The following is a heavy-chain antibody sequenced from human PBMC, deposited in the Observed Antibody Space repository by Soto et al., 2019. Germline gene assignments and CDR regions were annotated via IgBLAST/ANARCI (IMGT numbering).Heavy chain of an antibody. CDR1: GYTFTSYG. V-gene: IGHV1-69*06. J-gene: IGHJ6*02. CDR3: ARRSGGYSGYDYYYYGMDV. Sequence: ASVKVSCKASGYTFTSYGISWVRQAPGQGLEWMGGIIPIFGTANYAQKFQGRVTITADKSTSTAYMELSSLRFEDTAVYYCARRSGGYSGYDYYYYGMDVWGQGTTVTVSS. CDR2: IIPIFGTA. D-gene: IGHD5-12*01.